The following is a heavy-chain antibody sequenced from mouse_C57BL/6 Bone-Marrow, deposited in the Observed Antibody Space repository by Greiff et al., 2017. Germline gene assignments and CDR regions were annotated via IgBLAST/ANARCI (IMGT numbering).Heavy chain of an antibody. V-gene: IGHV1-55*01. CDR3: RRKRINWHDFDY. CDR1: GYTFTSYW. J-gene: IGHJ2*01. D-gene: IGHD4-1*01. CDR2: IYPGSGST. Sequence: QVQLQQPVAVLVKPGASVKLSCKASGYTFTSYWLTWVKQRPGQGLEWIGDIYPGSGSTNYNEKFNSKATLTVDTSSSTAYMQRSSLTSEDSAVYCWRRKRINWHDFDYRGKGTTLTVST.